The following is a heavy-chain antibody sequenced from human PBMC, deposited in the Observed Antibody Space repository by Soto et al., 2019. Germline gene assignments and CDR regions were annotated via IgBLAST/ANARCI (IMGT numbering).Heavy chain of an antibody. D-gene: IGHD6-19*01. CDR1: GFTFSSYA. CDR3: ARDSSIAVAGTGYYYGMDV. CDR2: ISYDGSNK. Sequence: QVQLVESGGGVVQPGRSLRLSCAASGFTFSSYAMHWVRQAPGKGLEWVAVISYDGSNKYYADSVKGRFTISRDNSKNKLYLQMNSLRAEDTAVYYCARDSSIAVAGTGYYYGMDVWGQGTTVTVSS. V-gene: IGHV3-30-3*01. J-gene: IGHJ6*02.